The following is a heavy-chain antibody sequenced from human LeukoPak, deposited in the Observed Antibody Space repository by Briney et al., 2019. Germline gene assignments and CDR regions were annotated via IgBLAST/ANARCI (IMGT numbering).Heavy chain of an antibody. J-gene: IGHJ4*02. CDR2: IYYSGST. Sequence: SETLSLTCTVSGGSVSSGSYYWSWIRQPPGKGLEWIGYIYYSGSTNYNPSLKSRVTISVDTSKNQFSLKLSSVTAADTAVYYCARSLRRVRPYYYFDYWGQGTLVTVSS. CDR3: ARSLRRVRPYYYFDY. V-gene: IGHV4-61*01. D-gene: IGHD1-1*01. CDR1: GGSVSSGSYY.